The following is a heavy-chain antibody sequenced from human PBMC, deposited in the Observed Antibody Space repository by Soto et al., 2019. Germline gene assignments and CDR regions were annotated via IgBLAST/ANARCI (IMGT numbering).Heavy chain of an antibody. V-gene: IGHV3-30-3*01. Sequence: QVHLVESGGGVVQPGRSLRLSCAASGFTFSSYTIHWVRQAPGAWLEWVAGMSYDGSHTYYADSVQGRFTISRDNSKNALYLKMNSLRAEDAAVYYCARGFVGSSSFYSFDYWGQGTLVTVSS. J-gene: IGHJ4*02. CDR2: MSYDGSHT. CDR3: ARGFVGSSSFYSFDY. D-gene: IGHD6-6*01. CDR1: GFTFSSYT.